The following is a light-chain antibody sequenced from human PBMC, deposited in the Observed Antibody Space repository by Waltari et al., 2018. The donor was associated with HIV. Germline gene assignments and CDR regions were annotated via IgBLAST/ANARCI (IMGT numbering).Light chain of an antibody. Sequence: QSVLTQPASVSGSPGQSITISCTVTSSAVGNYNLVSWYQQHPGKAPKLIIYEVTKRPSGVSNRFSGSKSGNTASLTISGLQAEDEADYYCCSYVGSNVWVFGGGTKLTVL. V-gene: IGLV2-23*02. J-gene: IGLJ3*02. CDR2: EVT. CDR3: CSYVGSNVWV. CDR1: SSAVGNYNL.